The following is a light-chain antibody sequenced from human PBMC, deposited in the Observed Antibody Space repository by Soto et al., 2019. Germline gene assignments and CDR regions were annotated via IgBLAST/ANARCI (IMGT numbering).Light chain of an antibody. J-gene: IGLJ1*01. Sequence: QSALTQPASVSGSPGQSITISCTGSSSDVGGYNYVSWYQHHPGKAPKLIIFEVTNRPSGVSNRFSGSKSGNTASLTISGLQAEDEADYYCSSLATTSTRGVFGTGTQLTVL. V-gene: IGLV2-14*01. CDR2: EVT. CDR3: SSLATTSTRGV. CDR1: SSDVGGYNY.